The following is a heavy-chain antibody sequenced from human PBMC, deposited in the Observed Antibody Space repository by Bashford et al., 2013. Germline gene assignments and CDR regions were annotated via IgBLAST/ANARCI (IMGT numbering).Heavy chain of an antibody. J-gene: IGHJ3*02. CDR3: VRVQLSYDGIDM. V-gene: IGHV3-72*01. D-gene: IGHD1-1*01. Sequence: GGSLRLSCAASGFTLSDHYMDWVRQAPRKGLEWVGRSRNKANSYTTEYAASVQGRFTISRDDSKNSLYLQMNSLKTEDTAVYYCVRVQLSYDGIDMWGQGTMVTVSS. CDR1: GFTLSDHY. CDR2: SRNKANSYTT.